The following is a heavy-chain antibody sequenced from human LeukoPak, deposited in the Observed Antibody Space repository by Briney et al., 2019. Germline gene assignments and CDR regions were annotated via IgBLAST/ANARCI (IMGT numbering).Heavy chain of an antibody. V-gene: IGHV3-7*01. J-gene: IGHJ5*01. CDR3: AKEGAYPIITYDS. CDR1: GFTFSRYW. D-gene: IGHD3-10*01. Sequence: GGSLRLSCAASGFTFSRYWMNWVRKAPGKGLEWEANIKRDGNEKTYVDSFKGRFSISRDNAKNSLYLQMDSLRAEDTAVYYCAKEGAYPIITYDSWGQGALVTVSS. CDR2: IKRDGNEK.